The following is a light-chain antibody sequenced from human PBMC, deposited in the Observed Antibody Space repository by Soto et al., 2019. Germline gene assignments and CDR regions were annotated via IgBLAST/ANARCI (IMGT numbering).Light chain of an antibody. CDR2: GAS. CDR3: QQYNNWPKT. J-gene: IGKJ1*01. CDR1: QSVSSD. V-gene: IGKV3-15*01. Sequence: EIVMTQSPATLSVSPGERATLFCTASQSVSSDLAWYQQKPGQAPRLLIYGASARATGIPARFSGSGSGTEFTLTISSLQSEDFAVYYCQQYNNWPKTFGQGTKVEI.